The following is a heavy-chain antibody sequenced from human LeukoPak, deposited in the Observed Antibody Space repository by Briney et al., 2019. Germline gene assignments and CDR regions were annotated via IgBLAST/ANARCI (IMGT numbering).Heavy chain of an antibody. CDR1: GDSINSYY. J-gene: IGHJ4*02. Sequence: SETLSLTCTVSGDSINSYYWSWIRQTPGKGLEWIGYIYYSGSTNYNPSLKSRVTISVDTSKNQFSLKLSSLTAADTAVYYCARDRSSSWYDYWGQGTLVTVSS. CDR3: ARDRSSSWYDY. D-gene: IGHD6-13*01. V-gene: IGHV4-59*01. CDR2: IYYSGST.